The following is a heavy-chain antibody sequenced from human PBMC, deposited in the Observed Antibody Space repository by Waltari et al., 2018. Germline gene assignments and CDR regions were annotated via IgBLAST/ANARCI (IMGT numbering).Heavy chain of an antibody. CDR1: GYTFTGYY. Sequence: QVQLVQSGAEVKKPGASVKVSCKASGYTFTGYYMHWVRQAPGQGLRWMCRNNPTRVGTKHAHKCQGMVTMTRDTSISTSYMGLRRLSSADTALYSCARDVGAADSFDYWGQGTLVTVSS. D-gene: IGHD1-26*01. CDR2: NNPTRVGT. CDR3: ARDVGAADSFDY. J-gene: IGHJ4*02. V-gene: IGHV1-2*07.